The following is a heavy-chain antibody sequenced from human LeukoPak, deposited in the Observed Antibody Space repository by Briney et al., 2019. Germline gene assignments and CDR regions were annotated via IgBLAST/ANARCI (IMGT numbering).Heavy chain of an antibody. V-gene: IGHV3-53*01. Sequence: GGSLRLSCVASGFDVNDNFMIWVRQAPGQGLEWVSIIYASGGAYHAESVKGRFNAFRDTSKNTIFLQMNNLRADDTAVYYCVRRHDYWGQGTLVTVSS. CDR1: GFDVNDNF. J-gene: IGHJ4*02. CDR2: IYASGGA. CDR3: VRRHDY.